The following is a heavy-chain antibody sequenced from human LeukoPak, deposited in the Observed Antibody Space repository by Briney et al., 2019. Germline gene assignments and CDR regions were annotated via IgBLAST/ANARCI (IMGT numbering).Heavy chain of an antibody. D-gene: IGHD4-23*01. CDR3: ARAREGVVTLYYFDY. Sequence: PGGSLRLSCAASGFTFSSYSMNWVRQAPGKGLEWVSSISSSSSYIYYADSVKGRFTISRDNAKNSLYPQMNSLRAEDTAVYYCARAREGVVTLYYFDYWGQGTLVTVSS. CDR1: GFTFSSYS. CDR2: ISSSSSYI. V-gene: IGHV3-21*01. J-gene: IGHJ4*02.